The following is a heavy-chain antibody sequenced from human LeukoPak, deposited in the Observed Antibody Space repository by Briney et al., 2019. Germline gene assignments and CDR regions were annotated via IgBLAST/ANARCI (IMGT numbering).Heavy chain of an antibody. CDR2: ISWDGGST. J-gene: IGHJ4*02. CDR1: GFTFDDYT. Sequence: GGSLRLSCAASGFTFDDYTMHWVRQAPGKGLEWVSLISWDGGSTYYADSVKGRFTISRDNSKNTLYLQMNSLRAEDTAVYYCARDFDGYGLDYWGQGTLVTVSS. D-gene: IGHD5-24*01. V-gene: IGHV3-43*01. CDR3: ARDFDGYGLDY.